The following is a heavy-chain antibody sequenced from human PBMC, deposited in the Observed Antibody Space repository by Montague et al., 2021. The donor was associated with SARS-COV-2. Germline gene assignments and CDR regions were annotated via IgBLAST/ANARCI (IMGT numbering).Heavy chain of an antibody. V-gene: IGHV4-59*01. CDR1: GGSISSYY. CDR2: IYYSGST. Sequence: SETLSLTCTVSGGSISSYYWSWIRQPPGKGLEWIGYIYYSGSTNYNPSXXSRVTISVDTSKNQFSLKLSSVTAADTAAYYCARAAGYNWNYGYNWFDPWGQGTLDTVSS. J-gene: IGHJ5*02. CDR3: ARAAGYNWNYGYNWFDP. D-gene: IGHD1-7*01.